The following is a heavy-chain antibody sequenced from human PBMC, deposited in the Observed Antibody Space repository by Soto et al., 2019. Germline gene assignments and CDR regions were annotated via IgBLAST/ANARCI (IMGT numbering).Heavy chain of an antibody. J-gene: IGHJ6*02. CDR2: IYPGDSDT. CDR1: GYSFTSYW. D-gene: IGHD1-26*01. V-gene: IGHV5-51*01. Sequence: GESLKISCKGSGYSFTSYWIGWVRQMPGKGLEWMGIIYPGDSDTRYSPSFQGQVTISADKSISTAYLQWSSLKASDTAMYYCARGSRPYYYYYGMDVWGQGTTVTVSS. CDR3: ARGSRPYYYYYGMDV.